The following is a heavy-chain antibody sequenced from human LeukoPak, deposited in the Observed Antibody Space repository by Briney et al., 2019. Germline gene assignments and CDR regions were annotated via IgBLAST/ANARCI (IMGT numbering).Heavy chain of an antibody. D-gene: IGHD3-22*01. CDR3: ASFSGYYFYFDC. CDR2: IKQDGSEK. J-gene: IGHJ4*02. CDR1: GFTFSIYW. Sequence: GGSLRLSCAASGFTFSIYWMSWVRHAPGKGREGLANIKQDGSEKSSVDHVRGRFTISRDNAKISLYLQMNSLRAEDTAVYYCASFSGYYFYFDCWGQGALVTVSS. V-gene: IGHV3-7*01.